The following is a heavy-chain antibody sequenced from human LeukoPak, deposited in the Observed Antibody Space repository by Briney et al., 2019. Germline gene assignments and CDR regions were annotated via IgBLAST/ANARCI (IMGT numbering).Heavy chain of an antibody. V-gene: IGHV3-7*03. CDR2: IKEDGSEK. J-gene: IGHJ4*02. D-gene: IGHD3-16*01. CDR3: ARTLRGGGALDY. Sequence: GGPLRLSCAASGFTFSNYWLNWVRQAPGKGLEWVANIKEDGSEKYYVDSVKGRFIISRDNAKNSLFLQMNSLRAEDTAVYYCARTLRGGGALDYWGQGTLVTVSS. CDR1: GFTFSNYW.